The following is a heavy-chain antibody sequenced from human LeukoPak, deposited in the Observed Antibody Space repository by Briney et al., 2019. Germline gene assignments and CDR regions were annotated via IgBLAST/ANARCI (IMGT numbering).Heavy chain of an antibody. V-gene: IGHV4-4*07. CDR2: IYPSGST. Sequence: PSETLSLTCTVSGASITNYYWSWIRQSARKGLEWIGRIYPSGSTHSNPSLKSRVTMSLDTSKNQFSLGLSSVTAADTAVYYCARVRPNWNDGTFDYWGQGTLVTVSS. CDR1: GASITNYY. D-gene: IGHD1-1*01. J-gene: IGHJ4*02. CDR3: ARVRPNWNDGTFDY.